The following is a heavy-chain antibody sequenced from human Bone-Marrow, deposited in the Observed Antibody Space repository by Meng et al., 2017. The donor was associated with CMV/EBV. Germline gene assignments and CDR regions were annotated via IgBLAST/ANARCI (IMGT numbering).Heavy chain of an antibody. Sequence: ASVKVSCKASGYTFTSYDINWVRQATGQGLEWMGWMNPNSGNTGYAQKFQGRVTITRNTSISTAYMELSSLRSEDTAVYYCARGGSGWHTTYYYYGMDVWGQGTTVTVSS. D-gene: IGHD6-19*01. CDR3: ARGGSGWHTTYYYYGMDV. CDR2: MNPNSGNT. J-gene: IGHJ6*02. CDR1: GYTFTSYD. V-gene: IGHV1-8*03.